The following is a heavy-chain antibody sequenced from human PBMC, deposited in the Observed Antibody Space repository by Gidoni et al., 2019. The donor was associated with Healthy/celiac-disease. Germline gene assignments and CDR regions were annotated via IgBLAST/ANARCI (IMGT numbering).Heavy chain of an antibody. J-gene: IGHJ4*02. Sequence: QVQLVASGGGVVQPGRSLRLSCAASGFTFSSYGMHWVRQPPGKGLEWVAVIWYDGSNKYYADSVKGRFTISRDNSKNTLYLQMNSLRAEDTAVYYCARGRKYSSSSSYFDYWGQGTLVTVSA. CDR2: IWYDGSNK. CDR3: ARGRKYSSSSSYFDY. CDR1: GFTFSSYG. D-gene: IGHD6-6*01. V-gene: IGHV3-33*01.